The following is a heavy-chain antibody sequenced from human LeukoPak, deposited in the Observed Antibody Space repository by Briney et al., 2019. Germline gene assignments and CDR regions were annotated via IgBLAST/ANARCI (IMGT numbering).Heavy chain of an antibody. CDR1: GGSFSGYY. J-gene: IGHJ6*04. CDR2: INHSGST. CDR3: ARGRVDILTGRDYYYYGMDV. Sequence: SETLSLTCAVYGGSFSGYYWSWIRQPPGKGLEWIGEINHSGSTNYNPSLKSRVTISVDTSKNQFSLKLSSVTAADTAVYYCARGRVDILTGRDYYYYGMDVWDKGTTVTVSS. D-gene: IGHD3-9*01. V-gene: IGHV4-34*01.